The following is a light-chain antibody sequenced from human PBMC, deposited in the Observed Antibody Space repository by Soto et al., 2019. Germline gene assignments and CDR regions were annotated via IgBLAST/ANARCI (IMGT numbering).Light chain of an antibody. V-gene: IGKV3-11*01. CDR1: QSVDTY. J-gene: IGKJ5*01. CDR2: EAS. Sequence: EIVLTQSPAALALSPGEGATLSCRASQSVDTYLAWYQQKPGQAPRLLISEASKGATGIPARFSGSGSGTDFTLTISSLEPEDFAVYYCQHRSEWPVSFGQGTRLEIK. CDR3: QHRSEWPVS.